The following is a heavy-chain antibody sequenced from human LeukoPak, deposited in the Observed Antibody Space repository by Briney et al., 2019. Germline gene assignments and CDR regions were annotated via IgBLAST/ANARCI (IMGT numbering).Heavy chain of an antibody. V-gene: IGHV4-59*01. CDR2: IYYSGST. Sequence: PSETLSLTCSVSGGSISNYYWSWIRQSPGKGPEWIGYIYYSGSTNYNPSLKSRVTISVDTSKNQFSLKLSSVTAADTAVYYCARTITMTPTYYYYMDVWGKGTTVTVSS. J-gene: IGHJ6*03. D-gene: IGHD3-22*01. CDR3: ARTITMTPTYYYYMDV. CDR1: GGSISNYY.